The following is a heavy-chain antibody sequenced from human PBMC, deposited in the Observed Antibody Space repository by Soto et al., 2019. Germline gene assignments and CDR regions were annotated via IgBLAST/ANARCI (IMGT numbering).Heavy chain of an antibody. D-gene: IGHD1-7*01. V-gene: IGHV4-39*01. CDR3: ARLNAGTTCYYYGMDV. J-gene: IGHJ6*02. Sequence: PSETLSLTCTVPGASVSGSSYYWGWIRQPPGKGLEWIGSIYYSGSTYYNPSLKSRVTISVDTSKNQFSLKLSSVTAADTAVYYCARLNAGTTCYYYGMDVWAQGTTVTVSS. CDR1: GASVSGSSYY. CDR2: IYYSGST.